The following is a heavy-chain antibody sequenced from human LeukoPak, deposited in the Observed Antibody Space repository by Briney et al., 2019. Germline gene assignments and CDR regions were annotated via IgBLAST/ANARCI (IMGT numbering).Heavy chain of an antibody. V-gene: IGHV5-51*01. CDR3: AREISPDYGSGSLDY. D-gene: IGHD3-10*01. CDR2: IYPGDSDT. J-gene: IGHJ4*02. CDR1: GYSFTSYW. Sequence: GESLQTSCKGSGYSFTSYWIGWVRQMPGKGLEWMGIIYPGDSDTRYSPSFQGQVTISADKSISTAYLQWSSLKASDTAMYYCAREISPDYGSGSLDYWGQGTLVTVSS.